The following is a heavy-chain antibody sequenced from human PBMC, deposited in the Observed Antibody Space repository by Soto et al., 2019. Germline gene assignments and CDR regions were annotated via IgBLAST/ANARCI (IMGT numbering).Heavy chain of an antibody. Sequence: GASVKVSCKSSGGTFSSYAISWVRQAPGRGLEWMGGIIPIFGTANYAQKFQGRVTITADTSASTAYMELSSLRSEDTAVYYCARDQSLEDYYYYYMDVWGKGTTVTVSS. CDR3: ARDQSLEDYYYYYMDV. CDR2: IIPIFGTA. V-gene: IGHV1-69*06. D-gene: IGHD6-6*01. J-gene: IGHJ6*03. CDR1: GGTFSSYA.